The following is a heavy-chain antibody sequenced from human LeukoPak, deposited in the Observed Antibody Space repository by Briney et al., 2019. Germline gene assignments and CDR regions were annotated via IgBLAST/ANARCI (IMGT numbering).Heavy chain of an antibody. J-gene: IGHJ4*02. CDR3: ARDNPYCSGGSCYAFDY. Sequence: SETLSLTCTVPGGSISSYYWSWIRQPPGKGLEWIGYIYYSGSTNYNPSLKSRVTISVDTSKNQFSLKLSSVTAADTAVYYCARDNPYCSGGSCYAFDYWGQGTLVTVSS. CDR2: IYYSGST. CDR1: GGSISSYY. V-gene: IGHV4-59*01. D-gene: IGHD2-15*01.